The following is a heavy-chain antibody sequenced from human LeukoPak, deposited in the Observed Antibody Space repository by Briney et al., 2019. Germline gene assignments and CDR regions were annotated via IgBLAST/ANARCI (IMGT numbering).Heavy chain of an antibody. V-gene: IGHV1-2*02. J-gene: IGHJ6*02. D-gene: IGHD3-10*01. Sequence: ASVKVSCKASGYTFTGYYMHWVRQAPGQGLEWKGWINPNSGGTNYAQKFQGRVTMTRDTSISTAYMELSRLRSDDTAVYYCARGATMVRGVSMDVWGQGTTVTVSS. CDR1: GYTFTGYY. CDR3: ARGATMVRGVSMDV. CDR2: INPNSGGT.